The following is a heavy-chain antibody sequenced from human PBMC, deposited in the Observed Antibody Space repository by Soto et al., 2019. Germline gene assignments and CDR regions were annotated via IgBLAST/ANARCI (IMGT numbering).Heavy chain of an antibody. Sequence: QLQLQESGPGLVKPSETLSLTCTVSGGSISSSSYYWGWIRQPPGKRLEWIGSIYYSGSTYYNPSLKSRVTISVDTSKSQFTLKLSSVPAADTAVYYCATPRITIFGVVPEHAFDIWGQGTMVTVSS. J-gene: IGHJ3*02. V-gene: IGHV4-39*01. CDR3: ATPRITIFGVVPEHAFDI. CDR1: GGSISSSSYY. D-gene: IGHD3-3*01. CDR2: IYYSGST.